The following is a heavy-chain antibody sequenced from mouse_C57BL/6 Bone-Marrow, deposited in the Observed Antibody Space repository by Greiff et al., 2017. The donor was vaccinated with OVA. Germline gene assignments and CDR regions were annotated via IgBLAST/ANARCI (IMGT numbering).Heavy chain of an antibody. CDR1: GYAFSSSW. J-gene: IGHJ1*03. D-gene: IGHD2-3*01. CDR2: IYPGDGDT. V-gene: IGHV1-82*01. CDR3: ARSGYGDDGSWYFDV. Sequence: QVQLKESGPELVKPGASVKISCKASGYAFSSSWMNWVKQRPGKGLEWIGRIYPGDGDTNYNGKFKGKATLTADKSSSTAYMQLSSLTSEDSAVYFCARSGYGDDGSWYFDVWGTGTTVTVSS.